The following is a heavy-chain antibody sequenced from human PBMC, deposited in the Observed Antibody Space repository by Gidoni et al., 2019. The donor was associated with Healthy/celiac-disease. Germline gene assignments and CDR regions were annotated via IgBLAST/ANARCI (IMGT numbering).Heavy chain of an antibody. CDR1: GFTFRDYY. D-gene: IGHD2-2*02. V-gene: IGHV3-11*01. CDR2: ISSSGSTI. CDR3: ARGPYCSSTSCHKKDAIGY. Sequence: QVQLVESGVGLVKPGGSLRLSCAASGFTFRDYYISWIRQAPGKGLEWVSYISSSGSTIYYADSVKGRFTISRDNAKNSLYLQMNSLRAEDTAVYYCARGPYCSSTSCHKKDAIGYWGQGTLVTVSS. J-gene: IGHJ4*02.